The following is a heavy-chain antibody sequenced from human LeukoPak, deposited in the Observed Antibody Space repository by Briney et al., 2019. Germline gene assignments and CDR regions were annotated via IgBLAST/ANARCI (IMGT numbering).Heavy chain of an antibody. J-gene: IGHJ4*02. V-gene: IGHV3-23*01. CDR2: ISDSGSTA. CDR1: GFSFSNYA. CDR3: AKDMQTWPRFPDY. D-gene: IGHD5-12*01. Sequence: GGSLRLSCGASGFSFSNYAMTWVRQAPGKGLEWVSGISDSGSTAFYADSVKGRFTSPRDNPKNTLYLQINSLRAEDTAVYYCAKDMQTWPRFPDYWGQGTLVTVSS.